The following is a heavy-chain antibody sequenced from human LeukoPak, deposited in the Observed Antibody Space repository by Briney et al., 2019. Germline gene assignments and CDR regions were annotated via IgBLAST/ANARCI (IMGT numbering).Heavy chain of an antibody. Sequence: SETLSLTCTVSGGSISSYYWSWIRQPAAKGLEWIGRIYTSGSTNYNPSLKSRVTMSVDTSKNQFSLKLSSVTAADTAVYYCARGYYDILTGYYDPWWFDPWGQGTLVTVSS. CDR2: IYTSGST. D-gene: IGHD3-9*01. CDR3: ARGYYDILTGYYDPWWFDP. CDR1: GGSISSYY. V-gene: IGHV4-4*07. J-gene: IGHJ5*02.